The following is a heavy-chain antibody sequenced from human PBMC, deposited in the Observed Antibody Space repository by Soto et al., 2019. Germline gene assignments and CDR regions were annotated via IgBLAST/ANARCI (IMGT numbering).Heavy chain of an antibody. J-gene: IGHJ6*02. V-gene: IGHV3-30-3*01. CDR3: ARGTTVVTHYYYSGMDV. CDR1: GFTFSSYA. Sequence: PGGSLRLSCAASGFTFSSYAMHWVRQAPGKGLEWVAVISYDGSNKYYADSVKGRFTISRDNSKNTLYLQMNSLRAEDTAVYYCARGTTVVTHYYYSGMDVWGQGTTVTVSS. CDR2: ISYDGSNK. D-gene: IGHD4-17*01.